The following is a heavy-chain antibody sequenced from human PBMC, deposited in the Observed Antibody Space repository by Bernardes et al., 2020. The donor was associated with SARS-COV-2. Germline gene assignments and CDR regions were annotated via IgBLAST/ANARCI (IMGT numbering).Heavy chain of an antibody. J-gene: IGHJ4*02. Sequence: GGSLRLSCAASGFTFSSYGMHWVRQAPGKGLEWVAVISYDGSNKYYADSVKGRFTISRDNSKNTLYLQMNSLRAEDTAVYYCAKGSTVATLLWFGGVEFSIDYWGQGTLVTVSS. CDR1: GFTFSSYG. CDR3: AKGSTVATLLWFGGVEFSIDY. D-gene: IGHD3-10*01. CDR2: ISYDGSNK. V-gene: IGHV3-30*18.